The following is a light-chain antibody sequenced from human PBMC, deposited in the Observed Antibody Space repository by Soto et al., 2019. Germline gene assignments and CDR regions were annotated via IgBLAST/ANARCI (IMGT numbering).Light chain of an antibody. V-gene: IGLV2-23*01. CDR2: EGS. J-gene: IGLJ1*01. CDR3: CSYASSSTYV. Sequence: QSALTQPASVSGSPGQSITISCTGTSSDVGTYNLVSWYQQHPGKAPKLMIYEGSKRPSGVSYRFSASKSGNTASLTISGLQAEDEADYYCCSYASSSTYVFGTGTKVTVL. CDR1: SSDVGTYNL.